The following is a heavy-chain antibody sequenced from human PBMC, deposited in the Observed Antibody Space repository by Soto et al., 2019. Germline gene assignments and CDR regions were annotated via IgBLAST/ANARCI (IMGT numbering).Heavy chain of an antibody. D-gene: IGHD3-3*01. CDR2: INHSGST. CDR1: GGSFSGYY. J-gene: IGHJ6*04. CDR3: ARGGTQYYDFWSGYYTPAGLDV. V-gene: IGHV4-34*01. Sequence: PSETLSLTCAVYGGSFSGYYWSWIRQPPGKGLEWIGEINHSGSTNYNPSLKSRVTISVDTSKNQFSLKLSSVTAADTAVYYCARGGTQYYDFWSGYYTPAGLDVWGKGTTVTVSS.